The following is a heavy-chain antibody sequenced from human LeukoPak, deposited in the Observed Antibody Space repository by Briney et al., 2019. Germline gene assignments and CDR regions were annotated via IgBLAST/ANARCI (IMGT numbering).Heavy chain of an antibody. D-gene: IGHD6-19*01. V-gene: IGHV4-59*01. Sequence: SETLSLTCTVSGGSISSYYWSWIRQPPGKGLEWIGYIYYSGSTNYNPSLKSRVTISVDTSKNQFSLKLSSVTATDTAVYYCARSRYSSGWYHWSDPWGQGTLVTVSS. CDR1: GGSISSYY. J-gene: IGHJ5*02. CDR3: ARSRYSSGWYHWSDP. CDR2: IYYSGST.